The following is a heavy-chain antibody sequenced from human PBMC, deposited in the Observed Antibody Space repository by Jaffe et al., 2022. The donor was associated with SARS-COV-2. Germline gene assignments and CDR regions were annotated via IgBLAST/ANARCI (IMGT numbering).Heavy chain of an antibody. V-gene: IGHV3-21*01. CDR3: ARLEGVTTGGWSYYYYGMDV. CDR1: GFTFSSYS. D-gene: IGHD4-4*01. J-gene: IGHJ6*02. Sequence: EVQLVESGGGLVKPGGSLRLSCAASGFTFSSYSMNWVRQAPGKGLEWVSSISSSSSYIYYADSVKGRFTISRDNAKNSLYLQMNSLRAEDTAVYYCARLEGVTTGGWSYYYYGMDVWGQGTTVTVSS. CDR2: ISSSSSYI.